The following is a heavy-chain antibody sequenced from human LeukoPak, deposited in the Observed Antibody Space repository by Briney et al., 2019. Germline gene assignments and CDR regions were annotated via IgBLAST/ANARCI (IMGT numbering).Heavy chain of an antibody. V-gene: IGHV3-48*01. Sequence: PGGSLRLSCAASGFTFSSYSMNWVRQAPGKGLEWVSYISSSSSTIYYADSVKGRFTISRDNAKNSLYLQMNSLRAEDTAVYYCARRFGSGNFDYWGQGTLVTVSS. J-gene: IGHJ4*02. CDR3: ARRFGSGNFDY. CDR2: ISSSSSTI. D-gene: IGHD3-10*01. CDR1: GFTFSSYS.